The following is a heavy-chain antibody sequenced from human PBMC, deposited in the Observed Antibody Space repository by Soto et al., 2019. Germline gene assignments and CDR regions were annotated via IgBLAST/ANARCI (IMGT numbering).Heavy chain of an antibody. CDR2: IWYDGSNK. J-gene: IGHJ4*02. CDR1: GFTFSSYG. D-gene: IGHD3-3*02. CDR3: AREAGKAFYFDY. V-gene: IGHV3-33*01. Sequence: GGSLRLSCAASGFTFSSYGMHWVRQAPGKGLEWVAVIWYDGSNKYYADSVKGRFTISRDNSKNTLYLQMNSLRAEDTAVYYCAREAGKAFYFDYWGQGTLVTVSS.